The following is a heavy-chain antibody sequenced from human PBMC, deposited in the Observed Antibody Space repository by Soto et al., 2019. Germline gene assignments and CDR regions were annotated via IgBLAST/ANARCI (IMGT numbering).Heavy chain of an antibody. CDR2: IYPGDSDT. CDR3: ARRSYSYGSGSYYHYYGMDV. CDR1: GYSFTSYW. V-gene: IGHV5-51*01. Sequence: GEALKISCKGSGYSFTSYWIGWVRQMPGKGLEWMGIIYPGDSDTRYSPSFQGQVTISADKSISTAYLQWSSLKASDTAMYYCARRSYSYGSGSYYHYYGMDVWGQGTTVTVSS. J-gene: IGHJ6*02. D-gene: IGHD3-10*01.